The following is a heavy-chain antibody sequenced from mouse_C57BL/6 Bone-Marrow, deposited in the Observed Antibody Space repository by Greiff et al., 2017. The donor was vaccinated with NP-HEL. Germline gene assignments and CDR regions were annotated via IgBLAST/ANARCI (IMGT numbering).Heavy chain of an antibody. Sequence: QVQLKQPGADLVKPGASVKLSCKASGYTFTSYWMHWVKQRPGRGLEWIGRIDPNSGGTKFNEKFKTKATLTVDKPSSTAYMQLSSLTSEDSAVYYCARYFYGSRGWYFDVWGTGTPVTVSS. CDR3: ARYFYGSRGWYFDV. CDR1: GYTFTSYW. D-gene: IGHD1-1*01. CDR2: IDPNSGGT. J-gene: IGHJ1*03. V-gene: IGHV1-72*01.